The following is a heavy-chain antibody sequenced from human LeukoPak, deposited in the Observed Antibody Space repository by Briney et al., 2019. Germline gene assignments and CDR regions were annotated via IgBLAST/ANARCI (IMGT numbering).Heavy chain of an antibody. V-gene: IGHV1-2*02. J-gene: IGHJ4*02. CDR3: TRLSFTAAAGDDY. CDR2: INPHSGET. Sequence: GASVKVSCKATGYTFTGYYMHWVRQAPGQGLEWMGWINPHSGETKYAQKFQGRVTMTRDTSITTAYMELNSLRSDDTAVYYCTRLSFTAAAGDDYWGQGTLVTVSS. CDR1: GYTFTGYY. D-gene: IGHD6-13*01.